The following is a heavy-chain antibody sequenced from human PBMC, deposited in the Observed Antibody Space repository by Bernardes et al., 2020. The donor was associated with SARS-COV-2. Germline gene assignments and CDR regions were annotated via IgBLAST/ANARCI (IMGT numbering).Heavy chain of an antibody. D-gene: IGHD6-19*01. CDR3: AKVSVPGNYYYNYCAMDV. CDR2: ISGSGGHT. CDR1: GYTFSTYG. J-gene: IGHJ6*02. V-gene: IGHV3-23*01. Sequence: GGSLRLSCAASGYTFSTYGMSWVRQAPGKGLEWVSGISGSGGHTYNADSVKGRFTISRDNSKNMPYLQMNSLRAEDTAVYYCAKVSVPGNYYYNYCAMDVRGQGNT.